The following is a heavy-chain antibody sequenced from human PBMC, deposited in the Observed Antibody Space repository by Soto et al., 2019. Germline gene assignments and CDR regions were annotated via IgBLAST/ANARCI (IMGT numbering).Heavy chain of an antibody. V-gene: IGHV1-69*02. CDR1: GGTFSSYT. CDR3: APDVTCSGGSCYSDY. J-gene: IGHJ4*02. D-gene: IGHD2-15*01. CDR2: IIPILGIA. Sequence: ASVKVSCKASGGTFSSYTISWVRQAPGQGLEWMGRIIPILGIANYAQKFQGRVTITADKSTSTAYMELSSLRSEDTAVYYCAPDVTCSGGSCYSDYWGQGTLVTVSS.